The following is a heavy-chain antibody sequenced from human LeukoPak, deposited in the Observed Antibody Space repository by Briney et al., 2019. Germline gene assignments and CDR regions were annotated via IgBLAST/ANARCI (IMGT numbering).Heavy chain of an antibody. J-gene: IGHJ4*02. CDR2: IYSGGST. D-gene: IGHD4-23*01. CDR1: GFTVSSNY. Sequence: GGSLRLSCAASGFTVSSNYMSWVRQAPGKGLEWVSVIYSGGSTYYADSVKGRFTISRDNSKNTLYHQMNSLRAEHTAIYSCAREHPDYGGTGIDYWGQGTPVTVSS. CDR3: AREHPDYGGTGIDY. V-gene: IGHV3-53*01.